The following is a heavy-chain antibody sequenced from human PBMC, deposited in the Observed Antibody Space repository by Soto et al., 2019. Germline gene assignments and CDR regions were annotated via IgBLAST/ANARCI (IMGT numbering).Heavy chain of an antibody. CDR2: IWYDGSNK. D-gene: IGHD3-10*01. CDR3: ARGGVRGDTFDY. Sequence: QVQLVESGGGVVQPGRSLRLSCAASGFTFSSYGMHWVRQAPGKGLEWVAVIWYDGSNKYYADSVKGRFTISRDNSKNTLYLPMNSLRAEDTAVYYCARGGVRGDTFDYWGQGTLVTVSS. J-gene: IGHJ4*02. CDR1: GFTFSSYG. V-gene: IGHV3-33*01.